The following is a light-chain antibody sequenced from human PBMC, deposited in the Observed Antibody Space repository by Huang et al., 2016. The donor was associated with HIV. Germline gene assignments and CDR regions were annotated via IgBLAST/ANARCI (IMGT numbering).Light chain of an antibody. CDR1: LTVSRQ. V-gene: IGKV3-11*01. CDR3: QQRSHWPIT. CDR2: DAS. Sequence: EIVLTQSPATLSLSQGLRATLSCRAALTVSRQLAWYQQKPGQAPRLLIYDASNRAPGVPARFSGSGSGTDFTLTISSLDPEDFAVYYCQQRSHWPITFGQGTRLEIK. J-gene: IGKJ5*01.